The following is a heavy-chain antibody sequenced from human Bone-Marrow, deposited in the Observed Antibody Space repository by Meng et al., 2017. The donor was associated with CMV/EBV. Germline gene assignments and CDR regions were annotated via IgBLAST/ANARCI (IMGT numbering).Heavy chain of an antibody. CDR1: GYSFTSYY. CDR2: INPNGGGA. V-gene: IGHV1-46*01. Sequence: ASVKVSCKASGYSFTSYYIHWVRQAPGQGLEWMGFINPNGGGAYYAQKFQGRLTMTRDTSTSTVYMELSSLRSEDTAVYYCARDPPAYYYGMDVWGQGTTVTVYS. J-gene: IGHJ6*02. CDR3: ARDPPAYYYGMDV.